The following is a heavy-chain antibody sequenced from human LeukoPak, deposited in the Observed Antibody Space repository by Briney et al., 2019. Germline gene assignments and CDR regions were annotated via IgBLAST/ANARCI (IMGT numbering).Heavy chain of an antibody. D-gene: IGHD5-24*01. CDR3: AKPVEMATITLSDAFDI. Sequence: QPGGSLRLYCAASGFTFSSYAMSWVRQAPGKGLEWVSAISGSGGSTYYADSVKGRFTISRDNSKNTLYLQINSLRAEDTAVYYCAKPVEMATITLSDAFDIWGQGTMVTVSS. V-gene: IGHV3-23*01. CDR2: ISGSGGST. CDR1: GFTFSSYA. J-gene: IGHJ3*02.